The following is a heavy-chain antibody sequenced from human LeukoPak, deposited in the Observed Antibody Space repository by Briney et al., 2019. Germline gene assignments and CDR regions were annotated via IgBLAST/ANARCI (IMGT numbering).Heavy chain of an antibody. Sequence: PGGSLRLSCAASGFTFSDYYMSWIRQAPGKGLEWVSSISSSSNYIYYADSVKGRFTISRDNAKNSLYLQMNSLRAEDTAVYYCARDPGLNLMINSSPWGQGALVTVSS. CDR3: ARDPGLNLMINSSP. D-gene: IGHD3-16*01. V-gene: IGHV3-11*06. CDR1: GFTFSDYY. J-gene: IGHJ5*02. CDR2: ISSSSNYI.